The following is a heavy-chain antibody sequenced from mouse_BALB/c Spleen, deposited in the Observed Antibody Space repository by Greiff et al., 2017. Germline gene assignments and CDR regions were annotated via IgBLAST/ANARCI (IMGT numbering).Heavy chain of an antibody. D-gene: IGHD1-1*01. V-gene: IGHV1-69*02. CDR2: IYPSDSYT. J-gene: IGHJ2*01. Sequence: QVQLQQPGAELVRPGASVKLSCKASGYTFTSYWINWVKQRPGQGLEWIGNIYPSDSYTNYNQKFKDKATLTVDKSSSTAYMQLSSPTSEDSAVYYCTRSITQYYFDDWGQGTTLTVSS. CDR1: GYTFTSYW. CDR3: TRSITQYYFDD.